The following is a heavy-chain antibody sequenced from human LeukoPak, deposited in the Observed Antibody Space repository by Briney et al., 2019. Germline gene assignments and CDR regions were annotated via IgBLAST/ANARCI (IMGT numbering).Heavy chain of an antibody. J-gene: IGHJ4*02. Sequence: SETLSLTCTVSGGSISSSSYYWGWIRQPPGKGLEWIGSIYYSGSTYYNPSLKSRVTMSVDTSKNQFSLKLSSVTAADTAVYYCARDHGSGWLRPWGQGTLVTVSS. CDR3: ARDHGSGWLRP. D-gene: IGHD6-19*01. CDR2: IYYSGST. V-gene: IGHV4-39*07. CDR1: GGSISSSSYY.